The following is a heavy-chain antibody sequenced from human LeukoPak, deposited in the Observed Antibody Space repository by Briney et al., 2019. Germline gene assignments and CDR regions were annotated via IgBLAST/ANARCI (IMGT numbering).Heavy chain of an antibody. CDR2: IYYSGST. D-gene: IGHD3-10*01. Sequence: SETLSLTCTVSGGSISSGGYYWSWIRRHPGKGLEWIGYIYYSGSTYYNPSLKSRVTIPIDTSKNQFSLKLSSVTAADTAVYYCARDRGGSGNFDYWGQGTLVTVSS. CDR1: GGSISSGGYY. V-gene: IGHV4-31*03. CDR3: ARDRGGSGNFDY. J-gene: IGHJ4*02.